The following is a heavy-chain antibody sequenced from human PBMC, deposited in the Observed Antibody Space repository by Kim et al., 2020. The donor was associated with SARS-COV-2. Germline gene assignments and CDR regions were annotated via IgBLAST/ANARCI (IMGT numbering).Heavy chain of an antibody. D-gene: IGHD3-10*01. CDR1: GFTFSGSA. CDR2: IRSKANSYAT. J-gene: IGHJ6*02. CDR3: TRQVTYYYGSGSYYYYGMDG. V-gene: IGHV3-73*01. Sequence: GGSLRLSCAASGFTFSGSAMHWVRQASGKGLEGVGRIRSKANSYATAYAASVKGRFTISRDDSKNTAYLQMNSLKTEDTAVYYCTRQVTYYYGSGSYYYYGMDGWGQGSTVTVSS.